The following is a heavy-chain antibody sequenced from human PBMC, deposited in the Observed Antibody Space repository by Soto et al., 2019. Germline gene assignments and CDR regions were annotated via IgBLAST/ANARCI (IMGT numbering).Heavy chain of an antibody. J-gene: IGHJ4*02. Sequence: PSETLSLTCTVSGGSISAYYWNWVRQPPGKGLEWIGNIYYTGSTNYSPSLKSRVTISVDTSKNQFSLKLSSLTAADTAVYFCARPSVAGTWGPFDFWGQGTLVTVSS. D-gene: IGHD6-19*01. CDR3: ARPSVAGTWGPFDF. CDR2: IYYTGST. CDR1: GGSISAYY. V-gene: IGHV4-59*01.